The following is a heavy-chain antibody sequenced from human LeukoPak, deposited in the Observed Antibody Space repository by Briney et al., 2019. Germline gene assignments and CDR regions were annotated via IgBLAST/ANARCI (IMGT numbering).Heavy chain of an antibody. V-gene: IGHV3-30*02. CDR1: GFTFSSYG. D-gene: IGHD3-3*01. Sequence: PGGSLRLSCAASGFTFSSYGMHWVRQAPGTRLEWVAFIRYDGSNKYYADHVKGRFTISRDNSKNTLYLQMNSLRAEDTAVYYCAKDLVGGNYAYWGQGTLVTVSS. CDR3: AKDLVGGNYAY. J-gene: IGHJ4*02. CDR2: IRYDGSNK.